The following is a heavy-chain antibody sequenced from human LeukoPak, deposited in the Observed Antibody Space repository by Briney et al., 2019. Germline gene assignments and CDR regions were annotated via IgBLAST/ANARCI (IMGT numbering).Heavy chain of an antibody. CDR3: ARSGYSYGYYFDY. D-gene: IGHD5-18*01. V-gene: IGHV3-30*04. J-gene: IGHJ4*02. CDR2: ILYDGSNK. Sequence: GGSLRLSCAASGFTFSSYAMHWVRQAPGKGLEWVAVILYDGSNKYYADSVKGRFTISRDNSKNTLYLQMNSLRAEDTAVYYCARSGYSYGYYFDYWGQGTLVTVSS. CDR1: GFTFSSYA.